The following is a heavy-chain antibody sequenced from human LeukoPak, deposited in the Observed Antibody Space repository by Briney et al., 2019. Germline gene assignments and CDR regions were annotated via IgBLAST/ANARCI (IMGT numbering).Heavy chain of an antibody. D-gene: IGHD3-22*01. V-gene: IGHV4-59*08. CDR1: GGSISSYY. Sequence: SETLSLTCTVSGGSISSYYWSWIRQPPGKGLEGIGYIYYSGSTNYNPSLKSRVTISVDTSKNQFSLNLSSATAANTPAYYCANQVVELYDSSGYFDYWGQGPLVTVSS. CDR2: IYYSGST. CDR3: ANQVVELYDSSGYFDY. J-gene: IGHJ4*02.